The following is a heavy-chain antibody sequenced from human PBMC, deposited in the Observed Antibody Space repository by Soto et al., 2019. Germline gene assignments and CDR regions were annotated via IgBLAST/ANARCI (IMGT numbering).Heavy chain of an antibody. D-gene: IGHD6-6*01. CDR3: ARELYSSSSVDYYYYYGMDV. CDR2: INPNSGGT. Sequence: GASVKVSCKASGYTFTGYYMHWVRQAPGQGLEWMGWINPNSGGTNYAQKFQGWVTMTRDTSISTAYMELSRLRSDDTAVYYCARELYSSSSVDYYYYYGMDVWGQGTTVTVPS. V-gene: IGHV1-2*04. CDR1: GYTFTGYY. J-gene: IGHJ6*02.